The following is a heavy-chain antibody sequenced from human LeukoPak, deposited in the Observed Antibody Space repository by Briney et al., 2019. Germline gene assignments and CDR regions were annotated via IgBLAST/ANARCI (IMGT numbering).Heavy chain of an antibody. D-gene: IGHD5-18*01. CDR1: GFTFSSYW. V-gene: IGHV3-74*01. J-gene: IGHJ4*02. Sequence: GGSLRLSCAASGFTFSSYWMHWVRQAPGKGLVWVSRINSDGSSTSYADSVKGRFTISRDNAKNSLYLQMNSLRAEDTAVYYCARDVGDTAMDHWGQGTLVTVSS. CDR2: INSDGSST. CDR3: ARDVGDTAMDH.